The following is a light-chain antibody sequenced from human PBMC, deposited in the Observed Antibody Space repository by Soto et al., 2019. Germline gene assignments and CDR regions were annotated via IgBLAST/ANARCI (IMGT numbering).Light chain of an antibody. CDR3: QQFDRLPSIT. Sequence: DIQMTQSPSSLSASVGDRVTITCQASQDIKNYLNWYQQKPGKAPKLLIYDASNLETGVPSRFSGSGSGTDFTFTISSLQPEDFATYYCQQFDRLPSITFGQGTRLDI. CDR1: QDIKNY. V-gene: IGKV1-33*01. J-gene: IGKJ5*01. CDR2: DAS.